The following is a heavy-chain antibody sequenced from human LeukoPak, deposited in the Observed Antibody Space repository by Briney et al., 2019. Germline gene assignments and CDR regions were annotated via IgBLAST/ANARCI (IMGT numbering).Heavy chain of an antibody. J-gene: IGHJ4*02. Sequence: SETLSLTCAVSGGSIISTDSYGGWIRQSPGKGLEWIGSVYYSGSTHYNPSLKSRLTISVDTSKNEFSLGLRFVTIADTAVYYCARNRSDCSGGSCSFTGFDYWGQGTLVSVSS. CDR1: GGSIISTDSY. V-gene: IGHV4-39*01. CDR2: VYYSGST. CDR3: ARNRSDCSGGSCSFTGFDY. D-gene: IGHD2-15*01.